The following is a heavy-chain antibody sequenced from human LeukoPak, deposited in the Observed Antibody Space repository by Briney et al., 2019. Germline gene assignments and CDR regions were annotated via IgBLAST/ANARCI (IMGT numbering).Heavy chain of an antibody. CDR3: ARDFDTGYSSGWYSGMDV. D-gene: IGHD6-19*01. CDR1: GFTFSSYA. V-gene: IGHV3-66*01. CDR2: IYSGGST. J-gene: IGHJ6*02. Sequence: GGSLRLSCAASGFTFSSYAMSWVRQAPGKGLEWVSVIYSGGSTYYADSVKGRFTISRDNSKNTLYLQMNSLRAEDTAVYYCARDFDTGYSSGWYSGMDVWGQGTTVTVSS.